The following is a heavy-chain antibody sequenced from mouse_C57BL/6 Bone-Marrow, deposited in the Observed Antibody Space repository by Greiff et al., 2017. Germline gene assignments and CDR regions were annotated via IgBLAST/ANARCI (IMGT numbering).Heavy chain of an antibody. CDR2: INYDGSST. V-gene: IGHV5-16*01. J-gene: IGHJ3*01. CDR1: GFTFSDYY. D-gene: IGHD1-1*01. CDR3: ARGEYYGSAWFAY. Sequence: EVQRVESEGGLVQPGSSMKLSCTASGFTFSDYYMAWVRQVPEQGLEWVANINYDGSSTYYLDSLKSRFIFSRDNAKNILYLQMSSLKSEDTTTYYCARGEYYGSAWFAYWGQGTLVTVSA.